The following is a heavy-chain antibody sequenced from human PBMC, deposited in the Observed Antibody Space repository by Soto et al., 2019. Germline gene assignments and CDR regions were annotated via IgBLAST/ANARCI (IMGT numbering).Heavy chain of an antibody. CDR2: IYPGDSNT. Sequence: GESLKISCKTSGYSFTTFWIGWVRQMPGKGLEWMGIIYPGDSNTKYSPSFQGQVTISVDKSISTAYLQWISLKASDTAMYYCAGHLSANFWGVYDFDYWGQGTLVTVSS. D-gene: IGHD3-3*01. V-gene: IGHV5-51*01. CDR3: AGHLSANFWGVYDFDY. CDR1: GYSFTTFW. J-gene: IGHJ4*02.